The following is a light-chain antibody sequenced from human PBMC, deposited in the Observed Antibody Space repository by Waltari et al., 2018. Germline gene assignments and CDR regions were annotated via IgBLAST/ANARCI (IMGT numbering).Light chain of an antibody. CDR3: QQYYSAPLT. J-gene: IGKJ4*01. CDR1: QSVLKRSNNKNY. V-gene: IGKV4-1*01. CDR2: WSS. Sequence: DIVMTQSPDSLAVSLGERATINCKSSQSVLKRSNNKNYLAWYQQKAGQPPKLLIYWSSIRESGVPDRFSGSGSGTDFTLTITGLQAEDVAVYYCQQYYSAPLTFGGGTKVEIK.